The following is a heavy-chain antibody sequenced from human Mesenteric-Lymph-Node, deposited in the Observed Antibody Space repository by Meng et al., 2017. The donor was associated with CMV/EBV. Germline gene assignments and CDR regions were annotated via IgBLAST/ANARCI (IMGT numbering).Heavy chain of an antibody. J-gene: IGHJ5*02. CDR3: ARGVIVVVPAANNILDP. CDR2: IYYSGST. CDR1: ISSGGYY. D-gene: IGHD2-2*01. V-gene: IGHV4-31*02. Sequence: ISSGGYYWSWIRQHPGKGLEWIGYIYYSGSTYYNPSLKSRVTISVDTSKNQFSLKLSSVTAADTAVYYCARGVIVVVPAANNILDPWGQGTLVTVSS.